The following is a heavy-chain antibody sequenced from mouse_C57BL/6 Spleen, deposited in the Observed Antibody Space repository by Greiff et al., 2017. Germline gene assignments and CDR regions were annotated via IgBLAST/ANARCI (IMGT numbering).Heavy chain of an antibody. CDR2: INPYNGGT. J-gene: IGHJ2*01. D-gene: IGHD2-4*01. CDR3: ARTGLRRDYFDY. Sequence: EVQLQESGPVLVKPGASVKMSCKASGYTFTDYYMNWVKQSHGKSLEWIGVINPYNGGTSYNQKFKGKATLTVDKSSSTAYMELNSLTSEDSAVYYCARTGLRRDYFDYWGQGTTLTVSS. V-gene: IGHV1-19*01. CDR1: GYTFTDYY.